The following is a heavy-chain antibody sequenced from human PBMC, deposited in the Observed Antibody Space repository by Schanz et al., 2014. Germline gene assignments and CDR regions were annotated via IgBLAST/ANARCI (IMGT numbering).Heavy chain of an antibody. Sequence: EVQLLESGGTVVQPGGSLRVSCAASGFVFRTFAMYWVRQAPGKGLEWVSSISSGGRNISYADSLKGRFTISRDNARNSLYLQLNNLRAEDTAVYYCARGTDTAMEHRPFDYWGQGTLVTVSS. D-gene: IGHD5-18*01. V-gene: IGHV3-21*01. J-gene: IGHJ4*02. CDR3: ARGTDTAMEHRPFDY. CDR1: GFVFRTFA. CDR2: ISSGGRNI.